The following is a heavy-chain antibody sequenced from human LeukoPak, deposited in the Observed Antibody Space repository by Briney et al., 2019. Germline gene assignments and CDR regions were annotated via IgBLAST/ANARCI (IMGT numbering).Heavy chain of an antibody. CDR3: ARGAAGASAENWFDP. J-gene: IGHJ5*02. CDR1: GYTFTCHG. Sequence: ASVNVSCKASGYTFTCHGIFWVRQAPGQGLEWMAWINPYTANTNYAQKLQGRVTVTTDTSTSTAYMELRSLRSDDTAVYYCARGAAGASAENWFDPWGQGTLVTVSS. V-gene: IGHV1-18*01. D-gene: IGHD6-13*01. CDR2: INPYTANT.